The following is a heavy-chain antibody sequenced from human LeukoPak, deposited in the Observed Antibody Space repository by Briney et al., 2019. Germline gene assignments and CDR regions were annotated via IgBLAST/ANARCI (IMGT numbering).Heavy chain of an antibody. Sequence: GGSLRLSCASSGFPFSDYYMHWVRPARGKGLEYVSAISDNGGSTFYADSVKGRFTSSRDNSRSTLYLQMGRLRADDMGVYYCARGNNYAYDYWGQGTLVTVSS. CDR2: ISDNGGST. D-gene: IGHD5-18*01. CDR1: GFPFSDYY. CDR3: ARGNNYAYDY. J-gene: IGHJ4*02. V-gene: IGHV3-64*02.